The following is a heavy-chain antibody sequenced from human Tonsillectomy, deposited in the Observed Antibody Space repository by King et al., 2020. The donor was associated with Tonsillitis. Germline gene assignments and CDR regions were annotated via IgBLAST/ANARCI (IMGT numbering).Heavy chain of an antibody. CDR3: AGTRSSAFYYDF. D-gene: IGHD6-19*01. Sequence: QVQLQESGPGLVKPSETLSLTCTVSGGSLSSHHWSWVRQSPGKGLEWIGYLYYRGSTKYNPSLKSRVTISGDTAKNQFSLKLASVTAADTAVYFCAGTRSSAFYYDFWGQGSLVTVSS. J-gene: IGHJ4*02. CDR1: GGSLSSHH. CDR2: LYYRGST. V-gene: IGHV4-59*11.